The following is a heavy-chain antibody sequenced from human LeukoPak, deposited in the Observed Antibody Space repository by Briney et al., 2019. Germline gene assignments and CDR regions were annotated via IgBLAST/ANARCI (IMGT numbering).Heavy chain of an antibody. CDR1: GFTFSSYE. CDR3: ARSNRDAFDM. J-gene: IGHJ3*02. CDR2: FSSSGTTK. Sequence: GGSLRLSCAASGFTFSSYEMKCVRRGPGRGGVGVSYFSSSGTTKYYVGSVKVRFTLSRDNVKQSLSLQRNNVRAEDTSIYYCARSNRDAFDMWGQGTVVTVSS. V-gene: IGHV3-48*03. D-gene: IGHD2/OR15-2a*01.